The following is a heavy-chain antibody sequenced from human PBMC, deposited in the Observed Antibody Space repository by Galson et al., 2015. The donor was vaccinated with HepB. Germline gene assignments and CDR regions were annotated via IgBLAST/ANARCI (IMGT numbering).Heavy chain of an antibody. V-gene: IGHV2-5*01. J-gene: IGHJ6*03. CDR2: IYYNNDE. D-gene: IGHD2-15*01. CDR1: GFSLSTGGVG. Sequence: PALVKPTQTLTLTCTFSGFSLSTGGVGVAWIRQPPGKALEWLTLIYYNNDERYSPSLKSRLTVTKDTSKNQVVLTLTNMDPLDTGTYYCAHARILLMSFYFYYYMDVWGEGTTVTVSS. CDR3: AHARILLMSFYFYYYMDV.